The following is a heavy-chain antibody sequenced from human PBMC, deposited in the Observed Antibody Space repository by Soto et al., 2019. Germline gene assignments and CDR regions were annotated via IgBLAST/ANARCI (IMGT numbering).Heavy chain of an antibody. D-gene: IGHD3-10*01. CDR1: GFTFSTYA. V-gene: IGHV3-23*01. Sequence: EVQLLESGGVLVQPGGSLRLSCAASGFTFSTYAMTWVRQAPGKGLEWVSSISGSGGRTYYADSVKGRFTISRDNSKNTLYLQTNSLRAEATAVYYCAKAGDYHGSESYFPLDYWGQGTLVPVSS. J-gene: IGHJ4*02. CDR2: ISGSGGRT. CDR3: AKAGDYHGSESYFPLDY.